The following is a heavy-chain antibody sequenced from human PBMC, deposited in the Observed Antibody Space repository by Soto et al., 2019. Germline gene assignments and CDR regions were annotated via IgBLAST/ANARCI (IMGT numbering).Heavy chain of an antibody. CDR2: IYHSGST. J-gene: IGHJ6*03. V-gene: IGHV4-4*02. CDR1: SGSVSSSKC. D-gene: IGHD5-12*01. CDR3: ACGYDYYYYMDV. Sequence: QVQLQESGPGLVKPSGTLSLTCAVSSGSVSSSKCWSWVRQPPGKGLEWMGEIYHSGSTHYNPSLKSRVTISVDTSKNQFSLKLSSVTAADTAVYYCACGYDYYYYMDVWGKGTTVTVSS.